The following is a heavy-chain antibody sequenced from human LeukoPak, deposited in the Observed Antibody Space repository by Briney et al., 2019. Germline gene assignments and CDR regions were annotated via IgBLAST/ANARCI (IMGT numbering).Heavy chain of an antibody. D-gene: IGHD6-19*01. Sequence: GRSLRLSCAASGFTFSSYAMHWVRHAPGKGLEWVAVISYDGSNKYYADSVKGRFTISRDNSKNTLYLQMNSLRAEDTAVYYCARDQAYSSGYRNYYYYGMDVWGKGTTVTVSS. V-gene: IGHV3-30*04. CDR2: ISYDGSNK. CDR1: GFTFSSYA. CDR3: ARDQAYSSGYRNYYYYGMDV. J-gene: IGHJ6*04.